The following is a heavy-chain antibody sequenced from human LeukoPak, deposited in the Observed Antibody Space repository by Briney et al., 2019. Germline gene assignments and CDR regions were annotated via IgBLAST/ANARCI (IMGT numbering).Heavy chain of an antibody. CDR2: IYYSGST. D-gene: IGHD1-1*01. CDR3: ARQAPHWTDGLGFDP. Sequence: SETLSLTCTVSGGSISSSSYYWGWIRQPPGKGLEWIGSIYYSGSTYYNPSLKSRVTISVDTSKNQFSLKLSSVTAADTAVYYCARQAPHWTDGLGFDPWGQGTLVTVSS. J-gene: IGHJ5*02. V-gene: IGHV4-39*01. CDR1: GGSISSSSYY.